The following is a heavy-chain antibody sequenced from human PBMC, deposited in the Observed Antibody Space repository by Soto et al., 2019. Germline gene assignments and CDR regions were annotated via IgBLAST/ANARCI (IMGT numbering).Heavy chain of an antibody. CDR1: GFTFSSSE. CDR3: ARRGSR. Sequence: PGGSLRLSCAASGFTFSSSETYWVRQAPGKGLEWISYIHPGGQTIFYAESVKGRFTISRDNAKHSVYLQMNSLRAEDTAVYYCARRGSRWGRGTKVTVSS. D-gene: IGHD2-15*01. V-gene: IGHV3-48*03. CDR2: IHPGGQTI. J-gene: IGHJ3*01.